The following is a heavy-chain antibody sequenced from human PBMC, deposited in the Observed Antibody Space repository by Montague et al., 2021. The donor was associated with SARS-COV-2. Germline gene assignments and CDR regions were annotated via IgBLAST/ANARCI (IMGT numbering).Heavy chain of an antibody. V-gene: IGHV3-48*02. D-gene: IGHD3-10*01. CDR1: GFTFSSYS. J-gene: IGHJ3*02. CDR2: ISSSSTI. Sequence: SLRLSCAASGFTFSSYSMNWVRQAPGKGLEWVSYISSSSTIYYADSVKGRFTISRDNAKNSLYLQMNSLRDEDTAVYYCARMGHYLKGVDIWGQGTMVTVSS. CDR3: ARMGHYLKGVDI.